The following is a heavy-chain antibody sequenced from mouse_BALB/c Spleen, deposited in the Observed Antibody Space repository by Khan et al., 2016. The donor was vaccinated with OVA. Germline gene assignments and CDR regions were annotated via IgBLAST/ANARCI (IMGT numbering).Heavy chain of an antibody. V-gene: IGHV1-54*03. CDR3: ARRYDGYPFAY. CDR1: GYAFTNYL. CDR2: INPGSGGT. J-gene: IGHJ3*01. Sequence: QVQLQQSGAELVRPEASVKVSCKASGYAFTNYLIEWVKQRPGQGLEWIGVINPGSGGTNYNEKFKGKAILTADKSSSTAYMQLNSLTSDDAAVYLCARRYDGYPFAYWGQGTLVTVSA. D-gene: IGHD2-3*01.